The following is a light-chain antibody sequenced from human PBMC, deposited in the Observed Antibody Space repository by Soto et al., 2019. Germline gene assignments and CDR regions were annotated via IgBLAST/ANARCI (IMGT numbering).Light chain of an antibody. V-gene: IGKV3-11*01. Sequence: EIVLTQSPATLSLSPGERATLSCRASQSVSSYLAWYQQKPGQAPRLLIYDASNRATGIPTRFSGSGSGTDITLPISGLATKDCAVYYSQQARTFGQGTRLEIK. CDR2: DAS. J-gene: IGKJ5*01. CDR1: QSVSSY. CDR3: QQART.